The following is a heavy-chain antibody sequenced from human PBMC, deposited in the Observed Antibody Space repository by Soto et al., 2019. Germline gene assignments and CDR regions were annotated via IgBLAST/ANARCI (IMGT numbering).Heavy chain of an antibody. J-gene: IGHJ6*02. CDR2: FNPSGGNT. V-gene: IGHV1-46*01. Sequence: ASVKVSCKASGDTYTSYYIHWVRQAPGQGLGWMGTFNPSGGNTNYAQKFQDRVTITRDRSMSTAYMELSSLRSEDTAMYYCAKSRDYYYGMDVWGQGTTVTVSS. CDR1: GDTYTSYY. CDR3: AKSRDYYYGMDV.